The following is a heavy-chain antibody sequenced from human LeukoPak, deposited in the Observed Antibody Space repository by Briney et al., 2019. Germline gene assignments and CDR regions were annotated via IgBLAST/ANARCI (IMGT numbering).Heavy chain of an antibody. J-gene: IGHJ6*03. D-gene: IGHD6-6*01. CDR3: ARETYSSSPYYYYYMDV. Sequence: PSETLSLTCTVSGGSIHSYWSWIRQPAGKGLEWIGRISGSGTITYNPALQSRLTISIDTSKNQFSLKLMSVTAADTAVYYCARETYSSSPYYYYYMDVWGKGTTVTVSS. V-gene: IGHV4-4*07. CDR1: GGSIHSY. CDR2: ISGSGTI.